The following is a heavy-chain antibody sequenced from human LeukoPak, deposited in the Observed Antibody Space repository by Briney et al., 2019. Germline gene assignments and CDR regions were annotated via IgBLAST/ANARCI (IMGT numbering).Heavy chain of an antibody. Sequence: GGSLRLSCADSGSTFSSYSMTWVRQAPGKGLEWVANIKEDGSLKYYVDSVKGRFTISRDNAKNSLYLQMNSLRAEDTAVYYWARGSRWYRGLDVWGQGTTVTVSS. J-gene: IGHJ6*02. V-gene: IGHV3-7*04. CDR3: ARGSRWYRGLDV. CDR1: GSTFSSYS. CDR2: IKEDGSLK. D-gene: IGHD6-19*01.